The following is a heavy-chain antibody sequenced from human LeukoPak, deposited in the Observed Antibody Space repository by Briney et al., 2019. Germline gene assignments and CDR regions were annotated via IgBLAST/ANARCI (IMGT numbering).Heavy chain of an antibody. V-gene: IGHV4-34*01. CDR3: ARGGDYSSSPSGFGY. Sequence: SETLSLTCAVYGGSFSGYYWSWIRQPPGKGLEWIEEINHSGSTNYNPSLKSRVTISVDTSKNQFSLKLSSVTAADTAVYYCARGGDYSSSPSGFGYWGQGTLVTVSS. J-gene: IGHJ4*02. D-gene: IGHD6-13*01. CDR2: INHSGST. CDR1: GGSFSGYY.